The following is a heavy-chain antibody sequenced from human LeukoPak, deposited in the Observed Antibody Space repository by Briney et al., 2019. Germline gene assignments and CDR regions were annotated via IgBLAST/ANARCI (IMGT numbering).Heavy chain of an antibody. CDR2: IYSGGST. J-gene: IGHJ4*02. D-gene: IGHD3-16*01. CDR1: GFTVSNPY. CDR3: ARDWGGPDDY. Sequence: QSGGSLRLSCAASGFTVSNPYMSWVRQAPVKGLEWVSVIYSGGSTYYADSVKGRFTISRDNAKNSLYLQMNSLRADDTAVYYCARDWGGPDDYWGQGTLVTVSS. V-gene: IGHV3-53*01.